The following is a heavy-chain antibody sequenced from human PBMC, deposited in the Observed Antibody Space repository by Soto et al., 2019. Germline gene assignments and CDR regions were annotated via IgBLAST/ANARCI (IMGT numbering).Heavy chain of an antibody. CDR1: GYTFTSYY. CDR3: PASRNYETTKTYGMDV. Sequence: QVQLVQSGAEVKKPGASVKVSCKASGYTFTSYYMHWVRQAPGQGLEWMGIINPSGGSTSYAQKFQGRVTMTRDTCTSTVYMELSSLRSEDTGVFYCPASRNYETTKTYGMDVWGQGTTVTVSS. V-gene: IGHV1-46*01. CDR2: INPSGGST. J-gene: IGHJ6*02. D-gene: IGHD1-7*01.